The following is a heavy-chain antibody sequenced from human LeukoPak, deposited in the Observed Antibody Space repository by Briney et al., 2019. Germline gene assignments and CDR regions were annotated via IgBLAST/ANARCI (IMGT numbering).Heavy chain of an antibody. CDR1: GGTFSSYA. CDR3: ARDPHNPDREMATTLYYYYGMDV. Sequence: SVKVSCKASGGTFSSYAISWVRQAPGQGLEWMGRIIPILGIANYAQKFQGRVAITADKSTSTAYMELSSLRSEDTAVYYCARDPHNPDREMATTLYYYYGMDVWGQGTTVTVSS. D-gene: IGHD5-24*01. V-gene: IGHV1-69*04. CDR2: IIPILGIA. J-gene: IGHJ6*02.